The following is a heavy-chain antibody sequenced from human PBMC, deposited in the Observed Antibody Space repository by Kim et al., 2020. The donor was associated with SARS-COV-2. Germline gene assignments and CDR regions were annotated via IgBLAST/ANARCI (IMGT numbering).Heavy chain of an antibody. CDR3: ARALPLGVLRQKFDP. CDR2: ISSSSSYI. J-gene: IGHJ5*02. D-gene: IGHD3-16*01. Sequence: GGSLRLSCAASGFTFSSYSMNWVRQAPGKGLEWVSSISSSSSYIYYADSVKGRFTISRDNAKNSLYLQMNNLRAEDTAVYYCARALPLGVLRQKFDPWGQGTLVTVSS. V-gene: IGHV3-21*01. CDR1: GFTFSSYS.